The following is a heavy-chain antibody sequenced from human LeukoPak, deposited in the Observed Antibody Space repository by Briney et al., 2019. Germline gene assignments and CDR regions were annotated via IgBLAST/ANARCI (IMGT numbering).Heavy chain of an antibody. CDR3: AKDFVVVPGNVNYFDY. CDR2: IIPIFGTA. V-gene: IGHV1-69*13. J-gene: IGHJ4*02. D-gene: IGHD2-21*02. Sequence: SVKVSCKASGGTFSSYAISWVRQAPGQGLEWMGGIIPIFGTANYAQKFQGRVTITADESTSTAYMELSSLRSEDTAVYYCAKDFVVVPGNVNYFDYWGQGTLVTVSS. CDR1: GGTFSSYA.